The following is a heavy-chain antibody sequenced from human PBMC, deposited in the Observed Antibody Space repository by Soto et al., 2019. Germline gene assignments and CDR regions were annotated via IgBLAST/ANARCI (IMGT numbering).Heavy chain of an antibody. CDR2: ISGSGDTI. V-gene: IGHV3-11*01. Sequence: QVQLVQSGGGLVRPGGSLRLSCEASGFIFSDYYMAWIRQAPGKGLEWVSYISGSGDTIYYADSVKGRFTISRDSAKASLYLQMNTLRDEDTAIYSCARLGQFGFWGQGTVVTVSS. J-gene: IGHJ4*02. CDR1: GFIFSDYY. CDR3: ARLGQFGF.